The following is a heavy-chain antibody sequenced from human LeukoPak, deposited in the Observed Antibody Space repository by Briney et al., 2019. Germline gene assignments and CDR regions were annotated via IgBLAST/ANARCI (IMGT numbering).Heavy chain of an antibody. CDR2: IYYSGST. CDR3: ARERGRDAFDI. CDR1: GGSISSYY. V-gene: IGHV4-59*01. J-gene: IGHJ3*02. Sequence: PSETLSLTCTVSGGSISSYYWSWIRQPPGKGLEWIGYIYYSGSTNYNPSLKSRVTISVDTSKNQFSLKLGSVTAADTAVYYCARERGRDAFDIWGQGTMVTVSS.